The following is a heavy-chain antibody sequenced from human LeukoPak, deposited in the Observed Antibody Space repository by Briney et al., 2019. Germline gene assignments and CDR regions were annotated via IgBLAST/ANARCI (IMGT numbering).Heavy chain of an antibody. CDR3: ARTYYGSGRIDY. CDR2: IYYSGST. J-gene: IGHJ4*02. V-gene: IGHV4-59*01. D-gene: IGHD3-10*01. CDR1: GGSISSYY. Sequence: SETLSLTCTVSGGSISSYYWSWIRQPPGKGLEWTGYIYYSGSTNYNPSLKSRVTISVDTSKNQFSLKLSSVTAADTAVYYCARTYYGSGRIDYWGQGTLVTVSS.